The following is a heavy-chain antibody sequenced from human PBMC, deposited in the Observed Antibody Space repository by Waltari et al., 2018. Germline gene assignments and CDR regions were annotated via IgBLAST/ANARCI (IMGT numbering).Heavy chain of an antibody. CDR1: GFTFSSYA. CDR2: ISGSGGST. Sequence: EVQLLESGGGLVQPGGSLRLSCAASGFTFSSYALSWVRQAPGKGLEWVCAISGSGGSTYYADSVKGRFTISRDNSKNTLYLQMNSLRAEDTAVYYCAKDLAAARYYFDYWGQGTLVTVSS. J-gene: IGHJ4*02. V-gene: IGHV3-23*01. CDR3: AKDLAAARYYFDY. D-gene: IGHD6-6*01.